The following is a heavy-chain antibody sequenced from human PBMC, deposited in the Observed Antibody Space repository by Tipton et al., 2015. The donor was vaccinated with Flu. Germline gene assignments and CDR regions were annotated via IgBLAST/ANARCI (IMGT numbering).Heavy chain of an antibody. Sequence: TLSLTCTVSGGSTSSGSYYWSWIRQPAGKGLEWIGRIYTSGSTKYNPSLKSRVTISVDTSKNRFSLKLSSVTAADTAVYYCAREGPYSSAWYGLDALDIWGQGTMVTVSA. CDR1: GGSTSSGSYY. CDR3: AREGPYSSAWYGLDALDI. V-gene: IGHV4-61*02. CDR2: IYTSGST. J-gene: IGHJ3*02. D-gene: IGHD6-19*01.